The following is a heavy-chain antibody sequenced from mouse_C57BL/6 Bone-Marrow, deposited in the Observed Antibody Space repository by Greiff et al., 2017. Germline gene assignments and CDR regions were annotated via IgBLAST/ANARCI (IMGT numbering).Heavy chain of an antibody. D-gene: IGHD2-3*01. J-gene: IGHJ3*01. V-gene: IGHV1-5*01. CDR1: GYTFTSYW. Sequence: EVQLQQSGTVLARPGASVKMSCKTSGYTFTSYWMHWVKQRPGQGLEWIGAIYPGNSDTSYNQKFKGKAKLTAVTSASTAYMELSSLTNEDSAVYYCTGGGWLLAWFAYWGQGTLVTVSA. CDR3: TGGGWLLAWFAY. CDR2: IYPGNSDT.